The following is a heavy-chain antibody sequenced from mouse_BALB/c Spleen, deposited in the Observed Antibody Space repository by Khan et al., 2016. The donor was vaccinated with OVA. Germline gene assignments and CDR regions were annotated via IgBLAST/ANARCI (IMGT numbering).Heavy chain of an antibody. Sequence: VELVESGPGLVAPSQSLSITCTVSGFSLTGYGINWVRQPPGKGLEWLGMIWGDGSTDYNSALKSRLAISKDNSKSQVFLKMNSLQTDDTARYFCARELRLGGFAYWGHGTLVTVSA. V-gene: IGHV2-6-7*01. CDR2: IWGDGST. CDR3: ARELRLGGFAY. J-gene: IGHJ3*01. CDR1: GFSLTGYG. D-gene: IGHD1-2*01.